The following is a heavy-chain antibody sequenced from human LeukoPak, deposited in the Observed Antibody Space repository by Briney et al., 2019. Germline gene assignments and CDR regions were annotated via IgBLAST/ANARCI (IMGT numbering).Heavy chain of an antibody. CDR2: INQDGSEK. CDR3: ARDYIGDY. Sequence: QPGGSLRLSCAASGFTFSSSWMTWVRQAPGKGLEWVANINQDGSEKYYVDSVKGRFTISRDNAKNSLYLQMNGLRAEDTAVFYCARDYIGDYWGQGTLVTVSS. V-gene: IGHV3-7*05. D-gene: IGHD4-11*01. CDR1: GFTFSSSW. J-gene: IGHJ4*02.